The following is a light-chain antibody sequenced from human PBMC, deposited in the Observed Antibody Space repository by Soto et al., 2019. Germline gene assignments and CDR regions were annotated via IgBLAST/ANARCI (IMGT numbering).Light chain of an antibody. CDR1: QTVRNNY. V-gene: IGKV3-20*01. CDR2: DAS. J-gene: IGKJ1*01. CDR3: QQYDYWPRT. Sequence: EFVLTQSPGTLSLSPGERATLSCRASQTVRNNYLAWYQQKPGQAPRLLIYDASSRATGIPARFSGSGSGTDFSLTISSLQSEDFAVYYCQQYDYWPRTFGQGTKVDIK.